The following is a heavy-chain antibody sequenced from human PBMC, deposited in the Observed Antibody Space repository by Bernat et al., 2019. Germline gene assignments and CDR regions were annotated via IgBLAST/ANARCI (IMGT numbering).Heavy chain of an antibody. J-gene: IGHJ4*02. D-gene: IGHD6-13*01. CDR2: ISYDGSNK. Sequence: QVQLVESGGGVVQPGRSLRPSCAASGFTFSSYGMHWVRQAPGKGLEWVAVISYDGSNKYYADSVKGRFTISRDNSKNTLYLQMNSPRAEDTAVYYCAKDPRPYSSSWHLTDWGQGTLVTVSS. CDR1: GFTFSSYG. CDR3: AKDPRPYSSSWHLTD. V-gene: IGHV3-30*18.